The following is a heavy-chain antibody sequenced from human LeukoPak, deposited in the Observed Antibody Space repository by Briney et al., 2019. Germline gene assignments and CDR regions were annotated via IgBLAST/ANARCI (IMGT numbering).Heavy chain of an antibody. J-gene: IGHJ4*02. V-gene: IGHV3-74*01. D-gene: IGHD1-14*01. CDR2: INSDGSST. CDR3: VREPQAEYYFDY. Sequence: AGSLRLSCAASGFTFSSYWMHWVRQAPGKGLVWVSRINSDGSSTTYADSVKGRFTISRDNAKNTLYLQMNSLRAEDTAVYYCVREPQAEYYFDYWGQGTLVTVSS. CDR1: GFTFSSYW.